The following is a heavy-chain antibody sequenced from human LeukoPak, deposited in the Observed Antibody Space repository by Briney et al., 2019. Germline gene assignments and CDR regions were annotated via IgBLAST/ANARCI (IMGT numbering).Heavy chain of an antibody. CDR3: ARHPLIGTTPFDY. CDR1: GYSFISFY. V-gene: IGHV1-46*01. D-gene: IGHD1-14*01. J-gene: IGHJ4*02. CDR2: INPSGGST. Sequence: ASVKVSCKASGYSFISFYIHWVRQAPGQGLEWMGVINPSGGSTAYAQQFQGRVTMTRDTSTSTVYMELSSLRSEDTAVYYCARHPLIGTTPFDYWGQGTLVTVSS.